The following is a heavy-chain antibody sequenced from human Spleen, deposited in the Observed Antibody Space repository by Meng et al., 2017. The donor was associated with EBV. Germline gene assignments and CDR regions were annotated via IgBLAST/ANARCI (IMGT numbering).Heavy chain of an antibody. V-gene: IGHV4-61*01. CDR3: ATQSRGDYGPFDY. Sequence: QVQLQESGPGLWKPSETLSLTCSVSGDSVSSGSYYWNWIRQPPGKGLEYIGYIFYGGSTNYNPYLKSRVTISVDTSKNQFSLKLSSVTAADTAVYYCATQSRGDYGPFDYWGQGALVTVSS. CDR1: GDSVSSGSYY. J-gene: IGHJ4*02. CDR2: IFYGGST. D-gene: IGHD4-17*01.